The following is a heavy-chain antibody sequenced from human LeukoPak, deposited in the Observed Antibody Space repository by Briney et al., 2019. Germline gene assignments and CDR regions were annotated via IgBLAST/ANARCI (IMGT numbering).Heavy chain of an antibody. J-gene: IGHJ4*02. CDR1: GLTFSSYA. CDR3: ARDRSYSGSYCDY. V-gene: IGHV3-30*04. CDR2: ISYDGSNK. Sequence: GGSLRLSCAASGLTFSSYAMHWVRQAQGKGLEWVAVISYDGSNKYYADSVKGRFTISRDNSKNTLYLQMNSLRAEDTAVYYCARDRSYSGSYCDYWGQGTLVTVSS. D-gene: IGHD1-26*01.